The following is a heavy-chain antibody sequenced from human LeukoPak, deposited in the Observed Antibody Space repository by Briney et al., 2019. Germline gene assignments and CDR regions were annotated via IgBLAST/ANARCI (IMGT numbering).Heavy chain of an antibody. J-gene: IGHJ4*02. D-gene: IGHD3-22*01. Sequence: PGGSLRLFCAASGFTFSDYYMSWIRQAPGKGLEWVSYISSSGSTIYYADSVKGRFTISRDNAKNSLYLQMNSLRAEDTAVYYCARDRAEWRYYYDSSGYSSWGQGTLVTVSS. CDR1: GFTFSDYY. CDR3: ARDRAEWRYYYDSSGYSS. V-gene: IGHV3-11*01. CDR2: ISSSGSTI.